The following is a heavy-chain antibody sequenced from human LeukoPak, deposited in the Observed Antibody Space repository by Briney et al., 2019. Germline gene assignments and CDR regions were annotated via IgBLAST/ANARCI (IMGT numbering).Heavy chain of an antibody. D-gene: IGHD4-11*01. J-gene: IGHJ4*02. Sequence: SETLSLTCAVYGGSFTIYSWTWIRQPPGKSLEWVGEISPSGNTQYNPSLKSRVTISLDASKSQFYLKLNSVTAADTAVYYCARRVRAADYRLDYWGQGTLVTVSS. CDR2: ISPSGNT. CDR1: GGSFTIYS. V-gene: IGHV4-34*01. CDR3: ARRVRAADYRLDY.